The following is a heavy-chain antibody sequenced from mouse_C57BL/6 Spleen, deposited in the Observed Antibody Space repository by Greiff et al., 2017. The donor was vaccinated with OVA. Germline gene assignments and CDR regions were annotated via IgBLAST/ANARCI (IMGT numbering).Heavy chain of an antibody. Sequence: EVKLVESGGGLVKPGGSLKLSCAASGFTFSSYAMSWVRQTPEKRLEWVATISDGGSYTYYPDNVKGRFNISRDNAKNNLYLQMSHLKSEDTAMYYCARDRDYYGSSYWYFDVWGTGTTVTVSS. CDR1: GFTFSSYA. J-gene: IGHJ1*03. CDR3: ARDRDYYGSSYWYFDV. D-gene: IGHD1-1*01. CDR2: ISDGGSYT. V-gene: IGHV5-4*01.